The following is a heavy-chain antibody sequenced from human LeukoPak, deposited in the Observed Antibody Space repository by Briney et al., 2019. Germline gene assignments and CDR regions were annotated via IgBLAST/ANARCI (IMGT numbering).Heavy chain of an antibody. CDR3: ARDREQLDVYYYYGMDV. CDR1: YY. Sequence: YYWGWIRQPPGKGLEWVSYISSSGSTIYYADSVKGRFTISRDNAKNSLYLQMNSLRAEDTAVYYCARDREQLDVYYYYGMDVWGQGTTVTVSS. J-gene: IGHJ6*02. CDR2: ISSSGSTI. V-gene: IGHV3-11*01. D-gene: IGHD6-13*01.